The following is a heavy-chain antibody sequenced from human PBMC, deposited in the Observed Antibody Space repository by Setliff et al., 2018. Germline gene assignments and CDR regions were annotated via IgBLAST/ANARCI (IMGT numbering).Heavy chain of an antibody. CDR2: TNPDNGNR. Sequence: ASVKVSCKASGFTLTSYPIHWVRQAPGQRLEWMGWTNPDNGNRKYSQRFQGRVTITRDTPASTVFLELSTLRSEYTAVYYCTRDFLGATASFDIWGQGTMVTVS. CDR3: TRDFLGATASFDI. CDR1: GFTLTSYP. V-gene: IGHV1-3*01. D-gene: IGHD3-3*01. J-gene: IGHJ3*02.